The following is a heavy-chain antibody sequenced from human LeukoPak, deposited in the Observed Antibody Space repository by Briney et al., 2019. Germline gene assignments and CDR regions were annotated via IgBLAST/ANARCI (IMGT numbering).Heavy chain of an antibody. CDR1: GFTFSSYA. Sequence: GRSLRLSCATSGFTFSSYAMHWVRQAPGKGLEWVAVISYDGSNKYYADSVKGRFTISRDNSKNTLYLQMNSLRAEDTAVYYCAKVGGYCTNGVCPDDYWGQGTLVTVSS. CDR2: ISYDGSNK. D-gene: IGHD2-8*01. J-gene: IGHJ4*02. CDR3: AKVGGYCTNGVCPDDY. V-gene: IGHV3-30-3*01.